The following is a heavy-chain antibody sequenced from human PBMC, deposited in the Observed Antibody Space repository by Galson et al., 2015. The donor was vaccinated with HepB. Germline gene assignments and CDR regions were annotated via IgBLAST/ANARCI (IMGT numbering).Heavy chain of an antibody. D-gene: IGHD3-3*01. CDR1: GFTFSRYA. CDR3: ATHQGSGYQPYYGMDV. Sequence: SLRLSCAASGFTFSRYAMSWVRQAPGKGLEWVSVISGSGVSTYYADSVKGRFTISRDNSKNTLYLQMISLRAEDTAVYYCATHQGSGYQPYYGMDVWGQGTTVTVSS. V-gene: IGHV3-23*01. CDR2: ISGSGVST. J-gene: IGHJ6*02.